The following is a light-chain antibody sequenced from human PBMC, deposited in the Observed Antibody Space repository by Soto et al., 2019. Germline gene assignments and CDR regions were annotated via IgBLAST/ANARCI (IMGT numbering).Light chain of an antibody. CDR1: QSVSSN. J-gene: IGKJ4*01. Sequence: EIVMTQSPATLSVSPGESAILSCRASQSVSSNVAWYQHKPGQTPRLLIYAAYIRAAGVPARFGGSGSGTEFTLTISSLQSEDFAVYYCQQYDNRSPLTFGGGTKVEIK. CDR2: AAY. CDR3: QQYDNRSPLT. V-gene: IGKV3-15*01.